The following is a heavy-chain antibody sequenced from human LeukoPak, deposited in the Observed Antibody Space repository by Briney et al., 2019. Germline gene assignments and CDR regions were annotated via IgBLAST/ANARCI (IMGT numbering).Heavy chain of an antibody. V-gene: IGHV1-18*01. J-gene: IGHJ3*02. Sequence: ASVKVSCKASGYTFTRYGISWVRQAPGQGLEWMGWISAYNGDTNYAQKVQGRVTMTTDTSTSTAYMDVRSLRSDDTAVYYCARVVLKGVDAFDIWGQGTMVTVSS. D-gene: IGHD2-21*01. CDR2: ISAYNGDT. CDR3: ARVVLKGVDAFDI. CDR1: GYTFTRYG.